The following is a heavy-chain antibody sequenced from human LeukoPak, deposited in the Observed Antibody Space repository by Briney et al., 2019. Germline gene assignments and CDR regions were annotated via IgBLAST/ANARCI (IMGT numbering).Heavy chain of an antibody. CDR2: INPNSGGT. CDR3: ARGTSISSGWYNYFDY. CDR1: GYTFTGYY. Sequence: ASVKVSCKASGYTFTGYYMHWVRQAPGQGLEWMGWINPNSGGTNYAQKLQGRVTMTTDTSTSTAYMELRSLRSDDTAVYYCARGTSISSGWYNYFDYWGQGTLVTVSS. V-gene: IGHV1-2*02. J-gene: IGHJ4*02. D-gene: IGHD6-19*01.